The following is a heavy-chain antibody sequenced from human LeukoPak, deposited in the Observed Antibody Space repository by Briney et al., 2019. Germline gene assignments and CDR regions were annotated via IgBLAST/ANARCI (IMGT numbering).Heavy chain of an antibody. CDR2: ISRSGGST. D-gene: IGHD6-13*01. V-gene: IGHV3-23*01. CDR1: GFIFSSYA. J-gene: IGHJ6*02. CDR3: AKDGLAAAGSYYYYGMDV. Sequence: GGSLKLSCAASGFIFSSYAMSWVRQAPGKGLEWVSAISRSGGSTYYADSVKGRFTISRDNSKNTLYLQMNSLRAEDTAVYYCAKDGLAAAGSYYYYGMDVWGQGTTVTVSS.